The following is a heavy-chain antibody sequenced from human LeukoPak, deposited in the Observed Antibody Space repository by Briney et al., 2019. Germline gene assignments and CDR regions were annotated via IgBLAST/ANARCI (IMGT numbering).Heavy chain of an antibody. Sequence: GGSLRLSCAASGFTFSRFAMSWVRRAPGKGLEWVSAISGSGDSTYYADSVKGRFTISRDNSKNTLYLQMNGLRAEDTAVYYCATYRRGYHDSSESYYFDYWGQGTLVTVSS. CDR1: GFTFSRFA. D-gene: IGHD3-22*01. V-gene: IGHV3-23*01. CDR3: ATYRRGYHDSSESYYFDY. J-gene: IGHJ4*02. CDR2: ISGSGDST.